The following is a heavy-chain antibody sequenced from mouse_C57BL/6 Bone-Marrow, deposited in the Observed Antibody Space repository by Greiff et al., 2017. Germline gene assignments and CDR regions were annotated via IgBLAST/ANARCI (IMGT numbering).Heavy chain of an antibody. CDR2: IDPSDSYT. CDR3: ARDRLLSYYFDY. CDR1: GYTFTSYW. D-gene: IGHD2-3*01. J-gene: IGHJ2*01. Sequence: QVQLQQPGAELVMPGASVKLSCKASGYTFTSYWMHWVKQRPGQGLEWIGEIDPSDSYTNYNQKFKGKSTLTVDKSSSTAYMQLSSLTSEDSAVYYCARDRLLSYYFDYWGQGTTLTVSS. V-gene: IGHV1-69*01.